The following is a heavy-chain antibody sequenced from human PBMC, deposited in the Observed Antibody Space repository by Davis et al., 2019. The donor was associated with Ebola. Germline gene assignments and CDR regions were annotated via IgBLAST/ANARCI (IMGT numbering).Heavy chain of an antibody. V-gene: IGHV3-30*04. CDR3: AKDGGAQWLAYYFDY. D-gene: IGHD6-19*01. Sequence: SCKASGFTFSSYAMHWVRQAPGKGLEWVAVISYDGSNKYYADSVKGRFTISRDNSKNTLYLQMNSLRAEDTAVYYCAKDGGAQWLAYYFDYWGQGTLVTVSS. J-gene: IGHJ4*02. CDR1: GFTFSSYA. CDR2: ISYDGSNK.